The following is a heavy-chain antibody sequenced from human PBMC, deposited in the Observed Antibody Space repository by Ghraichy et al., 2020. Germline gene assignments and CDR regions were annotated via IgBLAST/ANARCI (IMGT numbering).Heavy chain of an antibody. J-gene: IGHJ4*02. D-gene: IGHD5-12*01. Sequence: GESLNISCAASGFTFSSYWMSWVRQAPGKGLEWVANIKQDGSEKYYVDSVKGRFTISRDNAKNSLYLQMNSLRAEDTAVYYCASDKWLRLGYWGQGTLVTVSS. CDR3: ASDKWLRLGY. V-gene: IGHV3-7*01. CDR1: GFTFSSYW. CDR2: IKQDGSEK.